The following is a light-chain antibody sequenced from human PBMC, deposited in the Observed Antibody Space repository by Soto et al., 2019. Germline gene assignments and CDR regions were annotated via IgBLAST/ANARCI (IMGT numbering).Light chain of an antibody. V-gene: IGKV1-5*01. CDR1: QSISSW. J-gene: IGKJ4*01. CDR2: DAS. Sequence: DIPMTQSPSTLSASVGDRVTITCRASQSISSWLAWYQQKPGKAPKLLIYDASNLESGVPSRFSGSGSGTEFTLTISSLQPDDFATYYCQQYNSFPLAFGGGTQVEIK. CDR3: QQYNSFPLA.